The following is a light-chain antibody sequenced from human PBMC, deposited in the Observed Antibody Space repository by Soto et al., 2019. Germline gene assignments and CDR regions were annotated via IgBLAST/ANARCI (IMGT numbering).Light chain of an antibody. J-gene: IGLJ2*01. CDR3: VLYMKGDIRV. V-gene: IGLV8-61*01. CDR1: SGSVSSRYY. Sequence: QAVVTQEASLSVSPGGTVTLTCGLTSGSVSSRYYPSWYRQDPGQPPRTLIYSGDIRSSGVPDLFSGSILGSKAALTITGALADDDAVFYCVLYMKGDIRVFGGGTKLTVL. CDR2: SGD.